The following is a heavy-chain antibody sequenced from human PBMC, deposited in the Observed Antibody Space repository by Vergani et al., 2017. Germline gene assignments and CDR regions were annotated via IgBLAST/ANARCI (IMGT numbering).Heavy chain of an antibody. CDR2: INTSDGGS. CDR1: GFTFTNYY. V-gene: IGHV1-46*03. J-gene: IGHJ4*02. CDR3: TRGDIVRGVDFDY. Sequence: QLQLVQSGAEVKKPGASVKVSCKASGFTFTNYYIHWVRQARGQGLEWVGIINTSDGGSSYGQKFQGRVSMTRDASTSTVYMELSNVRPDDTALYYCTRGDIVRGVDFDYWGQGTLVTVSS. D-gene: IGHD3-10*01.